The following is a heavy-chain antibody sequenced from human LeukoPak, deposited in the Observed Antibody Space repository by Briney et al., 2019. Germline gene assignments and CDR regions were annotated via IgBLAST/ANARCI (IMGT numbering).Heavy chain of an antibody. CDR3: ARDSYGWNAFDY. V-gene: IGHV4-34*01. CDR2: ISHSGSI. D-gene: IGHD5-18*01. CDR1: GGSFSGYY. J-gene: IGHJ4*02. Sequence: KPSETLSLTCAVYGGSFSGYYWSWIRQSPGKGLEWIGEISHSGSINYNPSLKSRVTISLDTSKNQFSLKLSSVTAADTAVYYCARDSYGWNAFDYWGQGTLVTVSS.